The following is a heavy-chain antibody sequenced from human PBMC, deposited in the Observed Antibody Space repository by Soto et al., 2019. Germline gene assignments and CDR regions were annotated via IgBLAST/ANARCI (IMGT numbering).Heavy chain of an antibody. J-gene: IGHJ4*02. D-gene: IGHD3-3*02. CDR2: LSLDGSTK. Sequence: QVPLVESGGGVVRPGKSLRLSCAASGFTFSTYTMHWVRQAPGKGLEWVAVLSLDGSTKYFADSVKGRFTISRDNSKNTLYLQMNSLRAEDTAVYYCARNHLYFDYWGQGTLVIVSS. V-gene: IGHV3-30-3*01. CDR1: GFTFSTYT. CDR3: ARNHLYFDY.